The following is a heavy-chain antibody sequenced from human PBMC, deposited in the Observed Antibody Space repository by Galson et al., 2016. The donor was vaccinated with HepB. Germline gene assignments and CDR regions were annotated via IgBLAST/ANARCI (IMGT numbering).Heavy chain of an antibody. CDR1: GGSFTGYY. V-gene: IGHV4-34*01. J-gene: IGHJ1*01. D-gene: IGHD1-7*01. CDR2: IHPSGST. CDR3: SRGLDAHKARNY. Sequence: SETLSLTCGIYGGSFTGYYCNWFRQPPGMGLEWIGEIHPSGSTSYNPSLGSRVTISLDTSKNQFSLKVDSVTAADTAVYFCSRGLDAHKARNYWGHGTQVIV.